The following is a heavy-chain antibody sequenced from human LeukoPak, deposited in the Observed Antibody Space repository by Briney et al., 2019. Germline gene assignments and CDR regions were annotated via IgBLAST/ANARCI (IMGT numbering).Heavy chain of an antibody. CDR1: GFTFSNYA. CDR2: ISGSGGST. V-gene: IGHV3-23*01. J-gene: IGHJ4*02. D-gene: IGHD2-2*01. Sequence: GGSLRLSCAASGFTFSNYAMSWVRQAPGKGLEWVSGISGSGGSTYYADSVKGRFTISRDNSKNTLYLQMNSLRAEDTAVYYCAKDIWDIVVVPAAILDYWGQGTLVTVSS. CDR3: AKDIWDIVVVPAAILDY.